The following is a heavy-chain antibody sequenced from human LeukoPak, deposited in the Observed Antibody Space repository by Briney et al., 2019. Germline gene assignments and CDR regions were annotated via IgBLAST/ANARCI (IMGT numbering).Heavy chain of an antibody. D-gene: IGHD6-19*01. CDR2: INSDGSST. CDR3: ARQELLWNSSGWYPHNDY. Sequence: GGSRRLSCAASGFTFSSYWMHWVRQAPGKGLVWVSRINSDGSSTSYADSVKGRFTISRDNAKNTLYLQMNSLRAEDTAVYYCARQELLWNSSGWYPHNDYWGQGTLVTVSS. CDR1: GFTFSSYW. V-gene: IGHV3-74*01. J-gene: IGHJ4*02.